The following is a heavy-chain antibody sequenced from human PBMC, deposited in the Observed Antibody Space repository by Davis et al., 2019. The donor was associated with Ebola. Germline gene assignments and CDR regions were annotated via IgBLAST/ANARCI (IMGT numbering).Heavy chain of an antibody. CDR3: AKDDVRLRGLWDVHTNKGFDI. CDR2: ISGSGGST. J-gene: IGHJ3*02. V-gene: IGHV3-23*01. D-gene: IGHD2-21*02. CDR1: GFTFSSYA. Sequence: PGGSLRLSCAASGFTFSSYAVTWVRQAPGKGLEWVSTISGSGGSTYYADSVKGRFTISRDNSKNTLYLQMNSLRIEDTAVYYCAKDDVRLRGLWDVHTNKGFDIWGQGTMVTVSS.